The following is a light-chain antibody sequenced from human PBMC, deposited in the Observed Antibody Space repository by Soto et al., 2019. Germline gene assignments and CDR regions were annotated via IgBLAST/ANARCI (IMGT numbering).Light chain of an antibody. CDR2: GAS. CDR1: QSVNNR. Sequence: EIVMTQSPATLSVSPGERVTLSCRASQSVNNRVAWYQQKPGQAPRLLIFGASTRATGIPARFSGSGSVTEFTLTISSLQSEDFAVYYCQQYNNWPRTFGQGTKVDIK. V-gene: IGKV3-15*01. J-gene: IGKJ1*01. CDR3: QQYNNWPRT.